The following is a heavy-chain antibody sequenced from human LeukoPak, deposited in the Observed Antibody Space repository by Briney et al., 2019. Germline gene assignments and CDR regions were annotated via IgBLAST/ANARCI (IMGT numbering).Heavy chain of an antibody. CDR2: ISSSGSTI. CDR3: ARAGSYYYDSSPGY. D-gene: IGHD3-22*01. CDR1: GFTFSDYY. Sequence: GGSLRLSCAASGFTFSDYYMSWIRQAPGKGLEWVSYISSSGSTIYYADSVKGRFTISRDNAKHSLYLQMNSLRAEDTAVYYCARAGSYYYDSSPGYWGQGTLVTVSS. J-gene: IGHJ4*02. V-gene: IGHV3-11*01.